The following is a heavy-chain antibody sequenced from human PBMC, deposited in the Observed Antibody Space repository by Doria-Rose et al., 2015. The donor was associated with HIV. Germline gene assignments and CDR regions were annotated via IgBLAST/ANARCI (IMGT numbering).Heavy chain of an antibody. V-gene: IGHV3-9*01. CDR3: AKAPIIGPKYYFYMDV. CDR2: ISWDSGAK. Sequence: VQLVQSGGGLVQPGRSLRLSCVGSGFSFESYAMHWVRLAPGQCLEWVAGISWDSGAKGNADSVEVRFTISRDNAKKSVYLEMRSLRPEDSAFYYCAKAPIIGPKYYFYMDVWGKGTSVTVSS. D-gene: IGHD3-3*01. J-gene: IGHJ6*03. CDR1: GFSFESYA.